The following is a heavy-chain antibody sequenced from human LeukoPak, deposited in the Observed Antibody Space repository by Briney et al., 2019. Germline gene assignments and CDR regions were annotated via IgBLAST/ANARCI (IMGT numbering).Heavy chain of an antibody. CDR2: ISSSGSTI. CDR3: ARRGVLWFGELFYYGMDV. V-gene: IGHV3-11*01. J-gene: IGHJ6*02. CDR1: GFTFSDYY. D-gene: IGHD3-10*01. Sequence: GGSLRLSCAASGFTFSDYYMSWVRQAPGKGLEWVSYISSSGSTIYYADSVKGRFTISRDNAKNSLYLQMNSLRAEDTAVYYCARRGVLWFGELFYYGMDVWGQGTTVTVSS.